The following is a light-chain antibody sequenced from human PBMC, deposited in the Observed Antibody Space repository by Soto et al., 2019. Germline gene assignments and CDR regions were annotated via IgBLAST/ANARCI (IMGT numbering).Light chain of an antibody. CDR3: QQYGTSPRT. V-gene: IGKV3-20*01. CDR2: GVS. J-gene: IGKJ1*01. CDR1: QSVRSSY. Sequence: EIVLTQSPGTLSLSPGERATLSCRANQSVRSSYLAWYQQKLGQVPRLLIYGVSNRATGIPDRFSGSGSGTDFTLTISRLESEDFAVYYCQQYGTSPRTFGQGTKVEIK.